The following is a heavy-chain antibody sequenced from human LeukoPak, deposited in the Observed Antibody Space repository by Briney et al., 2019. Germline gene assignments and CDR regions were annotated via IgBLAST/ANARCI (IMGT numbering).Heavy chain of an antibody. J-gene: IGHJ4*02. D-gene: IGHD3-22*01. V-gene: IGHV3-23*01. CDR3: ARDKYYYDSSGGGYYFDY. CDR2: IFPSGGEI. Sequence: GGSLRLSCAASGFTFSTFAMIWVRQPPGKGLEWVSSIFPSGGEIHYADSVRGRFTISRDNSKSTLSLQMNSLRAEDTAVYYCARDKYYYDSSGGGYYFDYWGQGTLVTVSS. CDR1: GFTFSTFA.